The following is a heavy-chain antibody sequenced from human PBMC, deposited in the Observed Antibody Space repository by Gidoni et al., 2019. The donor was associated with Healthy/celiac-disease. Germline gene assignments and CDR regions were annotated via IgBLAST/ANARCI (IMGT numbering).Heavy chain of an antibody. D-gene: IGHD3-3*01. CDR2: ISGSGGST. V-gene: IGHV3-23*01. CDR1: GFTFTSHA. J-gene: IGHJ4*02. Sequence: EVQLLESGGGLVQPGGSLRLSCAASGFTFTSHAMSWVRQAPGKGLEWVSAISGSGGSTYYADSVKGRFTISRDNSKNTLYLQMNSLRAEDTAVYYCAKGFAAPRSVLRFSGWYFDYWGQGTLVTVSS. CDR3: AKGFAAPRSVLRFSGWYFDY.